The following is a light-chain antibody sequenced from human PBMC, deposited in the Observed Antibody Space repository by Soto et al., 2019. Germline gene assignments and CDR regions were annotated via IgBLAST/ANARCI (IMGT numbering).Light chain of an antibody. V-gene: IGLV2-14*01. CDR1: SSDVGAYNY. Sequence: QSVLTQPASLSGTPGQSITISCTGTSSDVGAYNYVSWYQQHPGKAPKLMIFEVSDRPSGVSNRFSGSKSGNTASLTISGLQAEDEADYYCSSYTSSNTLVFGGGTKLTVL. CDR2: EVS. CDR3: SSYTSSNTLV. J-gene: IGLJ2*01.